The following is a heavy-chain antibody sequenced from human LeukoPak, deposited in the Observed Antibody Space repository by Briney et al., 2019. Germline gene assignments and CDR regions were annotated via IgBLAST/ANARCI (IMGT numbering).Heavy chain of an antibody. CDR1: GYSISSGYY. Sequence: SGTLSLTCAVSGYSISSGYYCGWIRQPPGEVLGGTGIIYHSGGTYYNPSLKSRVTISVDTSKNQFSLKLSSMTAADTAVYYCARDQETAMGPNWFDPWGQGTLVTVSS. CDR3: ARDQETAMGPNWFDP. D-gene: IGHD5-18*01. J-gene: IGHJ5*02. CDR2: IYHSGGT. V-gene: IGHV4-38-2*02.